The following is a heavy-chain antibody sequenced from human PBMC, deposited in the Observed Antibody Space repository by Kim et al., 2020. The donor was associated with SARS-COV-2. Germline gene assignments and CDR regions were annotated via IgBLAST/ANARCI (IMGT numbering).Heavy chain of an antibody. CDR2: INPSGGST. V-gene: IGHV1-46*01. CDR1: GYTFTSYY. CDR3: ARGGDGYNYYYYYGMDV. Sequence: ASVKVSCKASGYTFTSYYIHWVRQPPGQGLEWMGIINPSGGSTSYAQKFQGRVTMTRDTSTSTVYMELSSLRSEDTAVYYCARGGDGYNYYYYYGMDVWGQGTTVTVSS. J-gene: IGHJ6*02. D-gene: IGHD5-12*01.